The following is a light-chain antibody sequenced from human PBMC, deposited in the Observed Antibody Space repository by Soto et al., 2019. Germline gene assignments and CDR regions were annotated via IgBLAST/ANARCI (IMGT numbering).Light chain of an antibody. CDR3: LQHNSYPQT. CDR1: QGISSY. Sequence: IQLTQSPSSLSASVGDRVTITCRASQGISSYLAWYQQKPGKAPKLLIYAASTLQSGVPSRFSGSGSGTDFTLTISSLQPEDFATYYCLQHNSYPQTFGQGTKME. V-gene: IGKV1-9*01. J-gene: IGKJ1*01. CDR2: AAS.